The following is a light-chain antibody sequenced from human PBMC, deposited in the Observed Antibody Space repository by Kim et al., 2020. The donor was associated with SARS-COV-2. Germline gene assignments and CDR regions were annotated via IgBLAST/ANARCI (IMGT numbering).Light chain of an antibody. Sequence: VSPGQTASITCSGDKLGDNYVCWYQQKPGQSPVLVIYQDSTRPSGIPERFSGSNSGNTATLTISGTQAMDEADYYCQAWDSSTDVVFGGGTQLTVL. V-gene: IGLV3-1*01. CDR3: QAWDSSTDVV. CDR1: KLGDNY. CDR2: QDS. J-gene: IGLJ2*01.